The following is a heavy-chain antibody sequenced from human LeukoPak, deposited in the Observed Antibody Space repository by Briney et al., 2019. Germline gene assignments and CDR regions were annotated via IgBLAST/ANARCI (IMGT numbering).Heavy chain of an antibody. V-gene: IGHV3-33*01. CDR3: GRASGNFGYYHYMDV. J-gene: IGHJ6*03. CDR1: GFTFSSYG. D-gene: IGHD1-1*01. Sequence: PGGSLRLSCAASGFTFSSYGIHWVRQAPGKGLEWVAIIWYDGNNKYYADSVKGRFTVSRDNSKNTLYLQMNSLRDEDTAVYYCGRASGNFGYYHYMDVWGKGTTVTVSS. CDR2: IWYDGNNK.